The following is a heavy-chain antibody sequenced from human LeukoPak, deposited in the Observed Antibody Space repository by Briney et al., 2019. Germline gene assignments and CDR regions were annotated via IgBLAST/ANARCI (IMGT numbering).Heavy chain of an antibody. CDR1: GFXFSSYW. D-gene: IGHD2-8*01. CDR2: IKQDGSEK. CDR3: ARDGIMVYANPMGPDY. J-gene: IGHJ4*02. V-gene: IGHV3-7*05. Sequence: PGGSLRLSCAASGFXFSSYWISWVRQAPGKGLEWVANIKQDGSEKYYVDSVKGRFTISRDNAKNSLYLQMNSLRAEDTAVYYCARDGIMVYANPMGPDYWGQGTLVTVSS.